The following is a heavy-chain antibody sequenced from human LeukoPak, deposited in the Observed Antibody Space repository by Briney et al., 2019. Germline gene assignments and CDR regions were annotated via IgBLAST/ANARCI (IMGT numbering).Heavy chain of an antibody. CDR1: GGSFSGYY. Sequence: SETLSLTCAVYGGSFSGYYWSWIRRPPGKGLEWIGEINHSGSTNYNPSLKSRVTISVDTSKNQFSLKLSSVTAADTAVYYCARSIPTPFDLWGRGTLVTVSS. CDR2: INHSGST. CDR3: ARSIPTPFDL. J-gene: IGHJ2*01. V-gene: IGHV4-34*01. D-gene: IGHD2-21*01.